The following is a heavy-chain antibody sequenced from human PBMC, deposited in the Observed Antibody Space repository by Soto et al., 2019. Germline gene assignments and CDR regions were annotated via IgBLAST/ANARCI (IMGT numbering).Heavy chain of an antibody. CDR2: IYYSGST. V-gene: IGHV4-39*01. CDR1: GGCMSSSSYY. J-gene: IGHJ4*02. Sequence: EILALTWTVAGGCMSSSSYYWGWIRQPPGKGLEWIGSIYYSGSTYYNPSLKSRVTISVDTSKNQFSLKLISVTAADTAVYYCARHRGLRGYYDSGLLFDYWGQGTLVTVSS. CDR3: ARHRGLRGYYDSGLLFDY. D-gene: IGHD3-22*01.